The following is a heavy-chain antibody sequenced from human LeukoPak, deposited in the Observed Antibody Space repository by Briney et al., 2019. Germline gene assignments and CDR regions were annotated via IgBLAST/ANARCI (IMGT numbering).Heavy chain of an antibody. CDR1: GFTFSSYA. Sequence: PGGSLRLSCAASGFTFSSYAMHWVRQAPGKGLEWVAVISYDGSNKYYADSVKGRFTISRDNSKNTLYLQMNSLRAEDTAVYYCARGSSSGWYGHFDYWGQGTLVTVSS. D-gene: IGHD6-19*01. V-gene: IGHV3-30-3*01. J-gene: IGHJ4*02. CDR3: ARGSSSGWYGHFDY. CDR2: ISYDGSNK.